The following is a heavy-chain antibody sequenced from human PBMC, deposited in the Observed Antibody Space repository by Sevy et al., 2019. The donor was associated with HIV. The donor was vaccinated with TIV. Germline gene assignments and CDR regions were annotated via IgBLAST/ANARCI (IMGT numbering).Heavy chain of an antibody. Sequence: GGCLRLSCTASGFTFSDYGMHWVRQAPGKGLEWVAVVWYDGINKYYGDSVKDRFTISRDNSKNTLYLQMNSLRAEDTAVYYCARDNLLPVMVSMVRGALSYYFDYWGQGTLVTVSS. D-gene: IGHD3-10*01. CDR2: VWYDGINK. V-gene: IGHV3-33*01. J-gene: IGHJ4*02. CDR1: GFTFSDYG. CDR3: ARDNLLPVMVSMVRGALSYYFDY.